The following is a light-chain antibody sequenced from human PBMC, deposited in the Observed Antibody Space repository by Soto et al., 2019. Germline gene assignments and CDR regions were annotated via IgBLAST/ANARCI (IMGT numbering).Light chain of an antibody. J-gene: IGLJ2*01. Sequence: QSALTQPASVSGSPGQSITISCTGTSSDVGTYDFVSWYQQHPGKAPKLLIYNVTNRPSGVSNRFSGSKSGNTASLTISGLQADDEADYYCSSYTSSSSLIFGGGTKLTVL. V-gene: IGLV2-14*01. CDR2: NVT. CDR3: SSYTSSSSLI. CDR1: SSDVGTYDF.